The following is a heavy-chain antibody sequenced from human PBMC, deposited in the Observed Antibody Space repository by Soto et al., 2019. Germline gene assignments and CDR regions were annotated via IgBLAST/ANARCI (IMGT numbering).Heavy chain of an antibody. CDR3: ARIIFPYYDFWSGYYSSGDYYYYGMDV. CDR2: MTPNSGNT. Sequence: ASVKVSCKASGSTFTSYDINWVRQATGQGLEWMGWMTPNSGNTGYAQKFQGRVTMTRNTSISTAYMELSSLRSEDTAVYYCARIIFPYYDFWSGYYSSGDYYYYGMDVWGQGTTVTVSS. J-gene: IGHJ6*02. CDR1: GSTFTSYD. V-gene: IGHV1-8*01. D-gene: IGHD3-3*01.